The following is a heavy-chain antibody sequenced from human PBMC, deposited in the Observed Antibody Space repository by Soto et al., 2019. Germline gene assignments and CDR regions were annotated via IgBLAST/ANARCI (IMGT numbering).Heavy chain of an antibody. D-gene: IGHD3-3*01. CDR2: FDPEDGET. V-gene: IGHV1-24*01. CDR3: ARDDDFWSGPHYGMDV. CDR1: GYTLTELS. J-gene: IGHJ6*02. Sequence: ASVKVSCKVSGYTLTELSMHWVRQAPGKGLEWMGGFDPEDGETIYAQKFQGRVTMTEDTSTDTAYMELSSLRAEDTAVYYCARDDDFWSGPHYGMDVWGQGTTVTVSS.